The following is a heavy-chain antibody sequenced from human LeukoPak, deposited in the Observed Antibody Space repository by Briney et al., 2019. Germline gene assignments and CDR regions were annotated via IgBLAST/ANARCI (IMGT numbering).Heavy chain of an antibody. CDR2: INTNTGNP. D-gene: IGHD6-19*01. J-gene: IGHJ4*02. CDR1: GYTFTSYA. Sequence: ASVKVSCKASGYTFTSYAMNWVRQAPGQGLEWMGWINTNTGNPTYAQGFTGRFVFSLDTSVSTAYLQISSLKAEDTAVYYCARDPYSSGWCPSGAIDYWGQGTLVTVSS. CDR3: ARDPYSSGWCPSGAIDY. V-gene: IGHV7-4-1*02.